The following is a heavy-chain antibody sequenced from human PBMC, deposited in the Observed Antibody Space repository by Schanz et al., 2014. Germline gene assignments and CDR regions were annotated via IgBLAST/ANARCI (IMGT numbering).Heavy chain of an antibody. CDR3: AKDPRGDKDDRAYYFDY. CDR1: GFTLSNYA. D-gene: IGHD3-10*01. J-gene: IGHJ4*02. Sequence: EMQLLESGGGLAQPGGSLRLSCAASGFTLSNYAMSWVRQAPGKGLEWVSALSEGGGGTHYADSVRGRFTISSDSSKNTRYLQMSGLRADDTAVYYWAKDPRGDKDDRAYYFDYWGQGTLVSVSS. V-gene: IGHV3-23*01. CDR2: LSEGGGGT.